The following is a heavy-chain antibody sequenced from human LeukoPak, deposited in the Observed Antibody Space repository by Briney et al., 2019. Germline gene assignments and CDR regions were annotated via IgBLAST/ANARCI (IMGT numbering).Heavy chain of an antibody. V-gene: IGHV4-39*01. CDR3: ARQPRNSDYVWGSY. Sequence: PSETLSLTCTVSGGSISSSSYYRGWVRQPPGKGLEWIGSIYYSGSTYYSPSLESRVTISVDTSKNQFSLKLTSVTASDTAVYYCARQPRNSDYVWGSYWGQGTLVTVSS. CDR1: GGSISSSSYY. D-gene: IGHD3-16*01. J-gene: IGHJ4*02. CDR2: IYYSGST.